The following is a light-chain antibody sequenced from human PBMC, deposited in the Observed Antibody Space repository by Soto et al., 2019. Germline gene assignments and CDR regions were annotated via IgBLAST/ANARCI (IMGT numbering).Light chain of an antibody. V-gene: IGKV3-15*01. CDR1: QSVRSN. CDR3: QQHGSSPIT. CDR2: GAS. J-gene: IGKJ5*01. Sequence: EIVMTQSPATLSVSPGERVTLSCRASQSVRSNLAWYQQKPGQAPRLLIYGASTRATGLPARFSGSGSGTDFTLTISRLEPEDFAVYYCQQHGSSPITFGQGTRLEIK.